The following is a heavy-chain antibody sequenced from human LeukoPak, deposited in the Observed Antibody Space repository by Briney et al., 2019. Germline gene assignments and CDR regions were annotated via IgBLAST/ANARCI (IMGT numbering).Heavy chain of an antibody. CDR3: AKDPIGSSYYGGDS. CDR2: ISGDGGST. V-gene: IGHV3-23*01. CDR1: GFTFSSYS. D-gene: IGHD6-13*01. Sequence: GGSLRLSCAASGFTFSSYSMNWVRQAPGEGLEWVSTISGDGGSTYYADSVKGRFTISRDNSKNTLYLQMNSLRAEDTAVYYCAKDPIGSSYYGGDSWGQGTLVTVFS. J-gene: IGHJ4*02.